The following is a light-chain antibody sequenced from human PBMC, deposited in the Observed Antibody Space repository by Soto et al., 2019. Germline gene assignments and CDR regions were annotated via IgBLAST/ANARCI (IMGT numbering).Light chain of an antibody. V-gene: IGKV3-15*01. Sequence: DIVLTQSPGTLSLSPGERATLSCRASQSVPSSFLAWYQQRPGQAPTLLIYRTSTRATGIPVRFSGSGFGTEFTLTISSLQSEDFAVYYCQQYKNWPLFGQGTRLEIK. CDR1: QSVPSSF. CDR3: QQYKNWPL. J-gene: IGKJ5*01. CDR2: RTS.